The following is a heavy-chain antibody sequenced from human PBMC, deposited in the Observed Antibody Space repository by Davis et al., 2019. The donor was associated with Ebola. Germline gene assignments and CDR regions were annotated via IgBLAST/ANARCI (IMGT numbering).Heavy chain of an antibody. Sequence: SLKISCAASGFTFDDDAMHWVRQAPGKGLEWVSGISWNSGSIGYADSVKGRFTISRDNAKNSLYLQMNSLRAEDTALYYCAKGGTTTTIYGGTDYWGQGTLVTVSS. V-gene: IGHV3-9*01. D-gene: IGHD4-23*01. CDR1: GFTFDDDA. CDR2: ISWNSGSI. J-gene: IGHJ4*02. CDR3: AKGGTTTTIYGGTDY.